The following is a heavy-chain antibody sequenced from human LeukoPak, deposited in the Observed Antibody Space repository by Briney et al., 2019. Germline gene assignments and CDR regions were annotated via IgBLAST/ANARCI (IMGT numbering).Heavy chain of an antibody. D-gene: IGHD3-9*01. V-gene: IGHV1-69*05. J-gene: IGHJ6*03. Sequence: SVKVSCKASGGTFSSYAISWVRQGPGQGLEWMGGIIPIFGTANYAQKFQGRVTITTDESTSTAYMELSSLRSEDTAVYYCARGSHYDILTGFGYYYYMDVWGKGTTVTVSS. CDR2: IIPIFGTA. CDR3: ARGSHYDILTGFGYYYYMDV. CDR1: GGTFSSYA.